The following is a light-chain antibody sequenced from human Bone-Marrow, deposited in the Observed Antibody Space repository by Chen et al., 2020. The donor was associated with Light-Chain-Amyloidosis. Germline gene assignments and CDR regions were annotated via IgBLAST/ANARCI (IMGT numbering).Light chain of an antibody. CDR1: DLPTKY. CDR2: RDT. CDR3: QSADSSGTDEVI. Sequence: SYELTQPPSVSVSPGQTARITCSGDDLPTKYAYWYHQKPGQAPVLVIHRDTERPSGISERFSGSSAGTTATVTISGVQAEDEADYHCQSADSSGTDEVIFGGGTKLTVL. V-gene: IGLV3-25*03. J-gene: IGLJ2*01.